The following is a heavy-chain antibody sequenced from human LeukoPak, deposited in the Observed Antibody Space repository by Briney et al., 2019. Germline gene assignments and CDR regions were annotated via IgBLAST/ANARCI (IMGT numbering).Heavy chain of an antibody. D-gene: IGHD2-21*01. Sequence: GGSLRLSCAASGFTVFSANMSWVRQSPGKGLEWVSVVYSGDDGTNYAEPVRGRFTISRDNSKNTEYLQMNSLRVEDTGVYYCAKRSRGYYDYWGQGTLVTVSS. CDR3: AKRSRGYYDY. J-gene: IGHJ4*02. CDR2: VYSGDDGT. CDR1: GFTVFSAN. V-gene: IGHV3-66*02.